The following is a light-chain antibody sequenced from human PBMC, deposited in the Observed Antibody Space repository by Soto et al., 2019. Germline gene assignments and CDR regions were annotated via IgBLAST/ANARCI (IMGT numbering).Light chain of an antibody. V-gene: IGKV2-28*01. CDR2: LAS. Sequence: DIVMTQSPLSLPVTPGEPASISCRSSQSLLQSSGYNSLDWYLQKPGQSPQLLIYLASNRASGVPSRFSGSGSGTDFTLTISSLQPEDFATYYCQQSYSTPITFGQGTRLEIK. CDR1: QSLLQSSGYNS. CDR3: QQSYSTPIT. J-gene: IGKJ5*01.